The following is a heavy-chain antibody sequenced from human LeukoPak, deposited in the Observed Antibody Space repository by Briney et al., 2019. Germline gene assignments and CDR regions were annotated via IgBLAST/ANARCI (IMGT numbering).Heavy chain of an antibody. CDR3: ARASILPRCFGGSCFAPLDY. Sequence: GGSLRLSCAVSGFSISNYWMTWVRQAPGKGLEWVSSISSAGRYIYYSESLKGRFTVSRDDASSSLSLQMDSLRAEDSAVYYCARASILPRCFGGSCFAPLDYWGRGSLIAVSS. CDR2: ISSAGRYI. V-gene: IGHV3-21*01. CDR1: GFSISNYW. D-gene: IGHD2-15*01. J-gene: IGHJ4*02.